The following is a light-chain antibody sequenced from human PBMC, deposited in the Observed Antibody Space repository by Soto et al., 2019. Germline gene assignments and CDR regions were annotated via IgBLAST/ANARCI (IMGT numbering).Light chain of an antibody. CDR2: AAS. Sequence: DIQMTPSPSSLSASLGARVTITCRASQSISSYLNWYQQKPGKAPKLLIYAASSLQSGVPSRFSGSGSGTDFTLTISSLQPEDFATYYCQQSYSTPRTFGPGTKVDIK. V-gene: IGKV1-39*01. CDR3: QQSYSTPRT. J-gene: IGKJ3*01. CDR1: QSISSY.